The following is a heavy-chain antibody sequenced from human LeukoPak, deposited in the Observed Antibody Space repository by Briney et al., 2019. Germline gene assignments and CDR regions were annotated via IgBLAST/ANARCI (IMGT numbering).Heavy chain of an antibody. CDR3: ARPVPPTYDFWSGYGMDV. V-gene: IGHV4-39*01. CDR2: IYYSGST. D-gene: IGHD3-3*01. CDR1: GGSISSSSYY. Sequence: SETLSLTCTVSGGSISSSSYYWGWIRQPPGKGLEWIGSIYYSGSTYYNPSLKSRVTISVDTSKNQFSLKLSSVTAADAAVYYCARPVPPTYDFWSGYGMDVWGQGTTVTVSS. J-gene: IGHJ6*02.